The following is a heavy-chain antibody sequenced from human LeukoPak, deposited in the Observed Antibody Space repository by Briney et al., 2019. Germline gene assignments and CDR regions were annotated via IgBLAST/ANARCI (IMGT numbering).Heavy chain of an antibody. V-gene: IGHV4-59*01. CDR3: ARNPHDYGDSRFDY. CDR2: IYYSRST. J-gene: IGHJ4*02. CDR1: GGSISSYY. Sequence: PSETLSLTCTVSGGSISSYYWSWIRQPPGKGLEWIGYIYYSRSTNYNPSLKSRVTISVDTSKNQFSLKLSSVTAADTAVYYCARNPHDYGDSRFDYWGQGTLVTVSS. D-gene: IGHD4-17*01.